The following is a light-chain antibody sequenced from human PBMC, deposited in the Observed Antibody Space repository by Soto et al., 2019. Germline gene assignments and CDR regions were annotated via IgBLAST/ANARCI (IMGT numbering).Light chain of an antibody. V-gene: IGKV3-20*01. CDR3: QQYDTSPRT. CDR1: QSVNSNY. CDR2: GTS. J-gene: IGKJ1*01. Sequence: EIVLTQSPGTLSLSPGERATLSCRASQSVNSNYLAWYQQKPGQGPRVLMYGTSSRATGIPDRFSGSGSGTHFTLTISRLEPEDFAVYYCQQYDTSPRTFGQGTKVEI.